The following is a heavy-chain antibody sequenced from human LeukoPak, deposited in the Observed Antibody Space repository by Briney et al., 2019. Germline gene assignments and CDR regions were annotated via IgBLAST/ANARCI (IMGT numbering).Heavy chain of an antibody. Sequence: QSGGSRRLSCAASGFTFDDYAMHWVRQAPDKGLEWVSLISWDGSSIYYADSVKGRFTISRDNSKNSLHLQMNSLISDDTAFYYCAKGGYCSGGTCTNDWFDPWGQGTQVIVSS. V-gene: IGHV3-43D*04. CDR3: AKGGYCSGGTCTNDWFDP. J-gene: IGHJ5*02. CDR2: ISWDGSSI. CDR1: GFTFDDYA. D-gene: IGHD2-15*01.